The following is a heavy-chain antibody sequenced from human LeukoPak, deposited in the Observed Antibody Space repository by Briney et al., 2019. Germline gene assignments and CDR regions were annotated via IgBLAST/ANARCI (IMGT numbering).Heavy chain of an antibody. CDR1: GGSFSGYY. J-gene: IGHJ6*03. CDR3: ARLNIVVVPAAMGYYYYYMDV. V-gene: IGHV4-34*01. Sequence: SETLPLTCAVYGGSFSGYYWSWIRQPPGKGLEWIGEINHSGSTNYNPSLKSRVTISVDTSKNQFSLKLSSVTAADTAVYYCARLNIVVVPAAMGYYYYYMDVWGKGTTVTVSS. CDR2: INHSGST. D-gene: IGHD2-2*01.